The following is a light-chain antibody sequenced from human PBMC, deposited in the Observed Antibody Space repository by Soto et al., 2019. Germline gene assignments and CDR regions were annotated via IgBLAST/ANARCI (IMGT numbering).Light chain of an antibody. V-gene: IGKV3-11*01. CDR3: QHRANWPLT. Sequence: EIVLTQSPATLSLSPGERATLSCRASQSVRNHLVWYQQKPGQAPRLLIYDDSYRATGIPARFSGSGSETDFTLTISSLEPEDFAIYYCQHRANWPLTFGGGTKVEIK. CDR2: DDS. J-gene: IGKJ4*01. CDR1: QSVRNH.